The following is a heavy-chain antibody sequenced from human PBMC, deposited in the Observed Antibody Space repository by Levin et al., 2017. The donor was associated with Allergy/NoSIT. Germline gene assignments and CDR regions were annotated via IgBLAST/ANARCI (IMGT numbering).Heavy chain of an antibody. Sequence: GGSLRLSCTDSGFTVTNAWMSWVRQAPGKGLEWVGRIKSRADGGTADYAAPVKGRFTISRDDSKNTLYLQMNSLNTEDTAMYYCTRRLFSGWYPEAYWGRGTLVIVSS. J-gene: IGHJ4*02. CDR2: IKSRADGGTA. CDR1: GFTVTNAW. D-gene: IGHD6-19*01. V-gene: IGHV3-15*01. CDR3: TRRLFSGWYPEAY.